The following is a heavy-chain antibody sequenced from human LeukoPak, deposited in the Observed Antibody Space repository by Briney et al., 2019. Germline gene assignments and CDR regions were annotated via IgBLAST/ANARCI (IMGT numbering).Heavy chain of an antibody. CDR1: GFTFSSYA. CDR3: ARPQSGLGWFDP. Sequence: GSLRLSCAASGFTFSSYAMHWVRQPPGKGLEWIGEINHSGSTNYNPSLKSRVTISVDTSKNQFSLKLSSVTAADTAVYYCARPQSGLGWFDPWGQGTLVTVSS. CDR2: INHSGST. J-gene: IGHJ5*02. V-gene: IGHV4-34*01.